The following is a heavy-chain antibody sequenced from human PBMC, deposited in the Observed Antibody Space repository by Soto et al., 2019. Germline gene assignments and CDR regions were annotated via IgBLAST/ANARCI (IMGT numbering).Heavy chain of an antibody. Sequence: QLQLQESGPGLVKPSETLSLTCTVSGGSISSSSYYWGWIRQPPGKGLEWIGSIYYSGSTYYNPSLKSRVTISVDTSKNQFSLKLSSVTAADTAVYYCARSSMTAMVKGGCGYGYWGQGTLVTVSS. J-gene: IGHJ4*02. CDR1: GGSISSSSYY. V-gene: IGHV4-39*01. D-gene: IGHD5-18*01. CDR2: IYYSGST. CDR3: ARSSMTAMVKGGCGYGY.